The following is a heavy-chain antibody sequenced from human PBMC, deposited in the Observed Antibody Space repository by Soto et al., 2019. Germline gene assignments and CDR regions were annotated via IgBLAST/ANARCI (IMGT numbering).Heavy chain of an antibody. CDR1: GFTFSSYS. Sequence: PGGSLRLSCAASGFTFSSYSMNWVRQAPGKGLEWVSSISISSSYIYYADSVKGRFTISRDNAKNSLYLQMNSLRAEDTAVYYCARVGTYYYGSGRSPALNWFDPWGQGTLVTVSS. CDR2: ISISSSYI. V-gene: IGHV3-21*01. D-gene: IGHD3-10*01. CDR3: ARVGTYYYGSGRSPALNWFDP. J-gene: IGHJ5*02.